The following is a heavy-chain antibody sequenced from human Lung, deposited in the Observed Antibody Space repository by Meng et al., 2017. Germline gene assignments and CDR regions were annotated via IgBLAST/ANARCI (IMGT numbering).Heavy chain of an antibody. CDR3: ARGGVTTDD. V-gene: IGHV3-74*01. D-gene: IGHD4-17*01. CDR1: GFTFSTHW. CDR2: ITGDGSST. J-gene: IGHJ4*02. Sequence: EVPLVESGGGLVQPWGSLRLSCAASGFTFSTHWMHWVRQAPGKGLEWVSRITGDGSSTIYADSVQGRFTMSRDNAKNTLSLQMNSLRAEDTAVYYCARGGVTTDDWGQGTLVTVSS.